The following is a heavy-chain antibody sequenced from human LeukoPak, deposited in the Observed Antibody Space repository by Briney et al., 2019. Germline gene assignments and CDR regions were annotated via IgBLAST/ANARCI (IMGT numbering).Heavy chain of an antibody. J-gene: IGHJ3*02. V-gene: IGHV3-30*18. Sequence: QTGGSLRLSCAASGFTFNTYEMSWVRQAPGKGLEWVAVISYDGSKKYYADSVKGRFTISRDNSKSSVYLQMNSLTTEDTALYHCAKEYHRVHDAFDTWGHGTMVTVSS. CDR2: ISYDGSKK. CDR1: GFTFNTYE. CDR3: AKEYHRVHDAFDT. D-gene: IGHD2-2*01.